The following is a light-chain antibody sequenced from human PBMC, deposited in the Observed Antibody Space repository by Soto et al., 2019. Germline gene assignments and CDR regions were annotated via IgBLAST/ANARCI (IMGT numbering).Light chain of an antibody. CDR1: QSVSSSY. Sequence: EIVLTQCPATLSLSPGERATLSCGASQSVSSSYLAWYQQKPGLAPRLLIYDASSRATGIPDWFSGSGSGTDFTLTISRLEPEDFAVYYCQQYGSSPPTFGQGTKVDIK. J-gene: IGKJ1*01. CDR2: DAS. V-gene: IGKV3D-20*01. CDR3: QQYGSSPPT.